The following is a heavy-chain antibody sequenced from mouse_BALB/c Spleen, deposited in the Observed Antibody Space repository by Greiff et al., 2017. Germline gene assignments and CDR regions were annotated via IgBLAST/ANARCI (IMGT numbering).Heavy chain of an antibody. V-gene: IGHV5-17*02. CDR1: GFTFSSFG. CDR3: ARENHWYFDV. Sequence: EVQLVESGGGLVQPGGSRKLSCAASGFTFSSFGMHWVRQAPEKGLEWVAYISSGSSTIYYADTVKGRFTISRDNPKNTLFLQMTSLRSEDTAMYYCARENHWYFDVWGAGTTVTVSS. J-gene: IGHJ1*01. CDR2: ISSGSSTI.